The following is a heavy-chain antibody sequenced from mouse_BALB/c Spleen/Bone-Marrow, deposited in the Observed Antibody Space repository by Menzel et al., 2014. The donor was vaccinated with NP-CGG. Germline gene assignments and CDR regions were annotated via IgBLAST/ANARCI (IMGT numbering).Heavy chain of an antibody. Sequence: EVMLVESGGGLVQPGGSMKLSCVASGFTFSNYWMNWVRQSPEKGLEWVAEIRLKSNNYATHYAESVKGRFTISRDDSKSSVYLQMNNLRAEDTGIYYCTVPFGPGFDYWGQGTPLTGSS. CDR2: IRLKSNNYAT. CDR1: GFTFSNYW. CDR3: TVPFGPGFDY. J-gene: IGHJ2*01. V-gene: IGHV6-6*02.